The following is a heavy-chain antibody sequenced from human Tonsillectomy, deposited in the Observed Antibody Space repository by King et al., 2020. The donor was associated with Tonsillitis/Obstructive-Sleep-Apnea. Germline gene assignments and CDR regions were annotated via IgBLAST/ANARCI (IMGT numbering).Heavy chain of an antibody. J-gene: IGHJ6*04. Sequence: VQLVEAGAEVKKPGESLKISCTGSGYSFTNYWIGWVRQLPGKGLEWMGIIYPGDSDTRYSPSFQGQVTISADKSISTAYLQWSRLTASDTAMYYCARAVDYYSESDVWGEGATVTLSS. CDR3: ARAVDYYSESDV. CDR2: IYPGDSDT. D-gene: IGHD2-21*01. V-gene: IGHV5-51*03. CDR1: GYSFTNYW.